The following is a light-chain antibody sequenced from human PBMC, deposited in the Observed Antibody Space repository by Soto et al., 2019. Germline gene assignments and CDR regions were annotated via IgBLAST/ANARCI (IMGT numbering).Light chain of an antibody. CDR2: GAS. J-gene: IGKJ1*01. CDR1: QSVSSN. V-gene: IGKV3-11*01. CDR3: QQRSNWPT. Sequence: DIVMTQSPDSLAVSPGERATLSCRASQSVSSNLAWYQQKPGQAPRLLIYGASSRATGIPDRFSGSGSGTDFTLTISSLEPEDFAVYYCQQRSNWPTFGQGTKVDIK.